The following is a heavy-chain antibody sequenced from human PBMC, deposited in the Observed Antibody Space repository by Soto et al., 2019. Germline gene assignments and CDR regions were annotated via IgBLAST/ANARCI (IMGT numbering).Heavy chain of an antibody. V-gene: IGHV3-11*05. CDR2: IGGSTYT. D-gene: IGHD2-21*02. CDR1: GFTFSDYY. J-gene: IGHJ1*01. Sequence: PGGSLRLSCAASGFTFSDYYVSWIRQAPGEGLEWIAYIGGSTYTKYADSVKGRFTISRDNAKNSLYLQMNSLRAEDTAMYYCARGSVVVTVILPAMDFHHWGQGT. CDR3: ARGSVVVTVILPAMDFHH.